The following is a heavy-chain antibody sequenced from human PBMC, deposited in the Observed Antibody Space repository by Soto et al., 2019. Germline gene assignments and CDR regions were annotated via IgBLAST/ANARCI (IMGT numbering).Heavy chain of an antibody. Sequence: EVQLVESGGGLVQPGGSLRLSCAASGFTFSSYWMHWFRQAPGKGLVWVSRIKSDGSSTSYADSVKGRFTISRDNAKNTLYLQMNSLRAEDTAVYYCAREEWELLTGVGYYYYYGMDVWGPGTTVTVSS. CDR3: AREEWELLTGVGYYYYYGMDV. D-gene: IGHD1-26*01. CDR1: GFTFSSYW. J-gene: IGHJ6*02. V-gene: IGHV3-74*01. CDR2: IKSDGSST.